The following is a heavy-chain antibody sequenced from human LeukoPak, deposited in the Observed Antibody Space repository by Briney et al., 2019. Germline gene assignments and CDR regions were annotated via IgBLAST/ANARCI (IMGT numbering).Heavy chain of an antibody. CDR3: AKRGDAFYYHYYYMDV. CDR2: IRYDGSNK. V-gene: IGHV3-30*02. J-gene: IGHJ6*03. D-gene: IGHD2-21*02. Sequence: PGGSLRLSCAASGFTFNSYGMYWVRQAPGKGLEWVAFIRYDGSNKYHADSVKGRFTISRDNSKNTLYLQMNSLRAEDTAVYYCAKRGDAFYYHYYYMDVWGKGTTVTVSS. CDR1: GFTFNSYG.